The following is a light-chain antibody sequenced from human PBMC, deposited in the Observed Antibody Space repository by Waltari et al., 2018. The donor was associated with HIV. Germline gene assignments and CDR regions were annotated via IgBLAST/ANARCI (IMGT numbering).Light chain of an antibody. CDR1: SGPVTSGHH. CDR3: LLSYAGSRPVV. Sequence: QAVVTQEPSLTVSPGGTVTLTCGSSSGPVTSGHHPYWFQQKPGQAPRKLIYATTYKHSWTPARFSGSLLGGKAALTLSGAQPEDEADYYCLLSYAGSRPVVFGGGTKLTVV. V-gene: IGLV7-46*01. CDR2: ATT. J-gene: IGLJ2*01.